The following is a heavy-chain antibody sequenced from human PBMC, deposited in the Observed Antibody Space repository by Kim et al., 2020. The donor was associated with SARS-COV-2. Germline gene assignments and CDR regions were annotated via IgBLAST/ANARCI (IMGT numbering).Heavy chain of an antibody. D-gene: IGHD3-3*01. Sequence: SETLSLTCAVYGGSFSGYYWSWIRQPPGNGLEWLGDINHSGSTNYNPSLKSRVTISSDTSKNQFSLQLSPLTAAATAVYYFARPYFFCRAPFAYSAQG. CDR3: ARPYFFCRAPFAY. V-gene: IGHV4-34*01. CDR2: INHSGST. J-gene: IGHJ4*02. CDR1: GGSFSGYY.